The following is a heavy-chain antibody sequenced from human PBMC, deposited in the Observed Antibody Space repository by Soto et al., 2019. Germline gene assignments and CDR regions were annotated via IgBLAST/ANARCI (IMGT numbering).Heavy chain of an antibody. J-gene: IGHJ6*03. CDR3: AKDLYPIVVVPAAREGPPNYYMDV. D-gene: IGHD2-2*01. Sequence: GGSLRLSCAASGFTFSSYGMHWVRQAPGKGLEWVAVISYDGSNKYYADSVKGRFTISRDNSKNTLYLQMNSLRAEDTAVYYCAKDLYPIVVVPAAREGPPNYYMDVWGKGTTVTVSS. CDR1: GFTFSSYG. CDR2: ISYDGSNK. V-gene: IGHV3-30*18.